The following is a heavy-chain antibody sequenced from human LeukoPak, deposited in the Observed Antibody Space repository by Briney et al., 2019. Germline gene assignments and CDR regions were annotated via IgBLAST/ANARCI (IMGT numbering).Heavy chain of an antibody. CDR3: ARDTGSSWPYYYYYGMDV. CDR1: GYTFTSYG. Sequence: ASVKVPCKASGYTFTSYGISWVRQAPGQGLEWMGWISAYNGNTNYAQKLQGRVTMTTDTSTSTAYMELRSLRSDDTAVYYCARDTGSSWPYYYYYGMDVWGQGTTVTVSS. D-gene: IGHD6-13*01. J-gene: IGHJ6*02. CDR2: ISAYNGNT. V-gene: IGHV1-18*01.